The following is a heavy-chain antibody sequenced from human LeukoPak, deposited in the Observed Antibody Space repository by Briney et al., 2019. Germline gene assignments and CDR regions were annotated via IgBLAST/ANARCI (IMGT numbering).Heavy chain of an antibody. CDR1: GFTFSSYW. CDR3: ARGGGLDV. CDR2: INHNGNVN. J-gene: IGHJ6*02. V-gene: IGHV3-7*03. D-gene: IGHD3-16*01. Sequence: GGSLRLSCAASGFTFSSYWMNWARQAPGKGLEWVASINHNGNVNYYVDSAKGRFTISRDNAKNSLSLQMSNLRAEDTAVYFCARGGGLDVWGQGATVSVSS.